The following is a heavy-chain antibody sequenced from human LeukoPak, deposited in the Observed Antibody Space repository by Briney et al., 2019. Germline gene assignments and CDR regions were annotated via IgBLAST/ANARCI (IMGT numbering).Heavy chain of an antibody. CDR2: ISSDGSNK. CDR1: GFTFSNYG. CDR3: AKDPKAMAGNNYYGMDA. Sequence: GGSLRLSCAASGFTFSNYGMHWVRQAPGKGLEWVAVISSDGSNKYYADSVKGRFTISRDNSKNTLYLQMESLRAEDTAVYYCAKDPKAMAGNNYYGMDAWGQGTTVTVSS. D-gene: IGHD6-19*01. V-gene: IGHV3-30*18. J-gene: IGHJ6*02.